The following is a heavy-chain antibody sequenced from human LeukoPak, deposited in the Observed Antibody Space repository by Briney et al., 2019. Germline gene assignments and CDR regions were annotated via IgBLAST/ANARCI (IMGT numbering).Heavy chain of an antibody. CDR2: SHHSGET. Sequence: SETLSLTCTVSGDSVTDYYWSWIRQPPGKGLEWIAYSHHSGETKYNPSLKSRITISVDTSKNQFSLTLSSVTDADTAVYYCARQPGGTAAFDIWGQGTTVTVSA. CDR1: GDSVTDYY. J-gene: IGHJ3*02. CDR3: ARQPGGTAAFDI. D-gene: IGHD1-14*01. V-gene: IGHV4-59*08.